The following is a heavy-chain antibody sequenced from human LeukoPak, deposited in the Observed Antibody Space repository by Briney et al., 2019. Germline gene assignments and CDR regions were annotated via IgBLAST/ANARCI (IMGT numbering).Heavy chain of an antibody. Sequence: ASVKASCKASGYTFTGYYMHWVRQAPGQGLEWMGWINPNSGGTNYAQKFQGRVTMTRDTSISTAYMELSRLRSDDTAVYYCARDLEGGVSTIGSYYYYYMDVWGKGTTVTVSS. D-gene: IGHD3-10*01. CDR1: GYTFTGYY. CDR3: ARDLEGGVSTIGSYYYYYMDV. J-gene: IGHJ6*03. V-gene: IGHV1-2*02. CDR2: INPNSGGT.